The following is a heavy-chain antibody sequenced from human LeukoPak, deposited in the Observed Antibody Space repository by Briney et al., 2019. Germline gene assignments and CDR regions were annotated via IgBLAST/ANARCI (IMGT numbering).Heavy chain of an antibody. V-gene: IGHV3-23*01. CDR2: ISGSGGST. D-gene: IGHD4-17*01. CDR1: GFTFSSYA. J-gene: IGHJ4*02. CDR3: ARGRGGDYVPSRFDY. Sequence: PGGSLRLSCAASGFTFSSYAMSWVRQAPGKGLEWVSAISGSGGSTYYADSVDGRFIVSRDNTKNTLYLQMNSLRAEDTALYYCARGRGGDYVPSRFDYWGQGTLVTVSS.